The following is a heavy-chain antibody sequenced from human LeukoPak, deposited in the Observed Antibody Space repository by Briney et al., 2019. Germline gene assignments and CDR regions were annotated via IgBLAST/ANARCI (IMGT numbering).Heavy chain of an antibody. J-gene: IGHJ4*02. Sequence: ASVKVSFKASGYTFTGYYMHWVRQAPGQGLEWMGWINPNSGGTNYAQKFQGRVTMTRDTSISTAYMELSRLRSDDTAVYYCARGRPRQSGYYPNFDYWGQGTLVTVSS. CDR2: INPNSGGT. D-gene: IGHD3-22*01. V-gene: IGHV1-2*02. CDR3: ARGRPRQSGYYPNFDY. CDR1: GYTFTGYY.